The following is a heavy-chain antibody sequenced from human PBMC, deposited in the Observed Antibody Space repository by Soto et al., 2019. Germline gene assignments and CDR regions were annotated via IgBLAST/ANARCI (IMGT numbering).Heavy chain of an antibody. D-gene: IGHD4-17*01. CDR2: IYYSGST. V-gene: IGHV4-39*07. CDR1: GGSISSSSYY. Sequence: SETLSLTCTVSGGSISSSSYYWGWIRQPPGKGLEWIGSIYYSGSTYYNPSLKSRVTISVDTSKNQFSLKLSSVTAADTAVYYCARGGTVTTLFYYYYYYMDVWGKGTTVTVSS. CDR3: ARGGTVTTLFYYYYYYMDV. J-gene: IGHJ6*03.